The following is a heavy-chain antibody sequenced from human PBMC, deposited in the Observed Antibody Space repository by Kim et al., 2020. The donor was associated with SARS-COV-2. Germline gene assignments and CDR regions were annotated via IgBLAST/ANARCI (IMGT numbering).Heavy chain of an antibody. V-gene: IGHV4-59*13. CDR2: ISNSGGT. J-gene: IGHJ5*02. Sequence: SETLSLTCTVSGGSIDTYYYNWIRHSPGKRLEWIGHISNSGGTNYNPSLNSRVTISSDTSKNQFSLKLTSVTAEDTAVYYCAGGSGWLTDAWGQGTLVTVSS. D-gene: IGHD6-19*01. CDR3: AGGSGWLTDA. CDR1: GGSIDTYY.